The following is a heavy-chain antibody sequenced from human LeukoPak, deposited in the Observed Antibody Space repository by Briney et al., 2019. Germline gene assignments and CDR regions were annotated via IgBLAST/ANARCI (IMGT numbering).Heavy chain of an antibody. J-gene: IGHJ4*02. CDR2: VESESDGGTA. Sequence: PGGSPTLSCAASGFTFTNAWMSWVRQAPGRGLGWVGLVESESDGGTAVYAAPVKGRFTISRDDSKNTLYLQMNSLKTEDTAVYYCATGYGSGNACDYWGQGTLVTVSS. CDR3: ATGYGSGNACDY. V-gene: IGHV3-15*04. CDR1: GFTFTNAW. D-gene: IGHD3-10*01.